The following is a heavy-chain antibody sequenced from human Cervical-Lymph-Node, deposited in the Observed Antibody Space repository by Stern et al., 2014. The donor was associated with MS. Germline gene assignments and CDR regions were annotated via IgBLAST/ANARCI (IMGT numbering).Heavy chain of an antibody. CDR3: AREAPALGYGMDV. CDR2: INPSSGGT. Sequence: VQLVESGAEVKKAGASVKVSCKASGYTFTGSYIHWVRQAPGQGLEWMGWINPSSGGTGDSQKFQGWVSMTRDTSISTAYMELNRLRADETAVYYCAREAPALGYGMDVWGQGTTVIVSS. V-gene: IGHV1-2*04. CDR1: GYTFTGSY. J-gene: IGHJ6*02.